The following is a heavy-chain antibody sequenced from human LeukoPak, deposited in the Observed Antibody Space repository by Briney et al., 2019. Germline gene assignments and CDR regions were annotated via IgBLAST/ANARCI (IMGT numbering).Heavy chain of an antibody. J-gene: IGHJ4*02. Sequence: GALKLSFSASGFTFISYTMNLVRQAPGKGREGGSSISSSSSYIYYADSVKGRFTISRDNAKNSLYLQMNSLRAEDTAVYYCARRGIYSSGWYFDYWGQGTLVTVSS. CDR2: ISSSSSYI. CDR3: ARRGIYSSGWYFDY. CDR1: GFTFISYT. V-gene: IGHV3-21*01. D-gene: IGHD6-19*01.